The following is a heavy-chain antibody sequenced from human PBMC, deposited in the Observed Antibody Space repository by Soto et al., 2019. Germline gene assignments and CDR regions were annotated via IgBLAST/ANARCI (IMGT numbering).Heavy chain of an antibody. D-gene: IGHD3-3*02. CDR2: VYYRGSI. J-gene: IGHJ5*01. CDR1: GDSTSSPDYY. V-gene: IGHV4-30-4*01. Sequence: SETLSLTCTVSGDSTSSPDYYWSWIRQAPGKGLELIGYVYYRGSIYYTPSFESRVSISVDTSKNQFSLRLTSVTAADSAMYFCARVTFTPNWFDSWGQGILVTVSS. CDR3: ARVTFTPNWFDS.